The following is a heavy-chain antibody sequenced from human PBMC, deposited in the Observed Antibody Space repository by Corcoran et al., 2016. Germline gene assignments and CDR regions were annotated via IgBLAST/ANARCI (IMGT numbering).Heavy chain of an antibody. Sequence: EVQLVESGGGLVQPGGSLRLSCAASGFTFRSSNMNWVRQAPGKGLEWVSYIGGSGTTVRYADSVKGRFTISRDNAKNSLYLQMNSLTDDETAVSYCARDPMARICKHFDYWGPGTLVTVSS. CDR1: GFTFRSSN. CDR3: ARDPMARICKHFDY. D-gene: IGHD6-19*01. V-gene: IGHV3-48*02. J-gene: IGHJ4*02. CDR2: IGGSGTTV.